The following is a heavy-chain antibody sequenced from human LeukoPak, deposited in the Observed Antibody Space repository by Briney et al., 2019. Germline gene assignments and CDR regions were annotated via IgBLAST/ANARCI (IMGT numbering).Heavy chain of an antibody. Sequence: KPGGSLRLSCAASGFTFSDYYMSWILQAPGKGLEWVSYITSSGSTIYYADSMKGRFTISRDNAKHSLFLQLDSLRAEDTAVYYCARIGRPAAFDIWGQGTLVIVSS. V-gene: IGHV3-11*01. D-gene: IGHD6-6*01. CDR1: GFTFSDYY. J-gene: IGHJ3*02. CDR2: ITSSGSTI. CDR3: ARIGRPAAFDI.